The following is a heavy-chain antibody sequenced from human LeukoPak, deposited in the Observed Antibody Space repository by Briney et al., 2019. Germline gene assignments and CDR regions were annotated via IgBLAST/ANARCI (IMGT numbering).Heavy chain of an antibody. J-gene: IGHJ4*02. CDR2: VSLFFGTA. V-gene: IGHV1-69*05. CDR1: GGTFSSYA. CDR3: ARDISWGVY. D-gene: IGHD7-27*01. Sequence: SVTVSCKASGGTFSSYAISWVRQAPGQGLEWMGGVSLFFGTANYAQQFQGRVTNTTDQSTSTAYMEAGRLDSWAPAGFFCARDISWGVYWGQGTLVTVSS.